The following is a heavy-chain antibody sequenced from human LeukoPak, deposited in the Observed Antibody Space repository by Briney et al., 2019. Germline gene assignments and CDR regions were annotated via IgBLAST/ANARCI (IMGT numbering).Heavy chain of an antibody. D-gene: IGHD3-22*01. CDR1: GGSIRSYY. CDR3: ARDSRSYERSGYYHFDY. J-gene: IGHJ4*02. Sequence: PSETLSLTCTVSGGSIRSYYWSWIRQPPGKGLEWIGYIYYSGSTNYNPSLESRVTISVDTSKNQFSLKLNSVTAADTAVYYCARDSRSYERSGYYHFDYWGQGSLVTVSS. CDR2: IYYSGST. V-gene: IGHV4-59*01.